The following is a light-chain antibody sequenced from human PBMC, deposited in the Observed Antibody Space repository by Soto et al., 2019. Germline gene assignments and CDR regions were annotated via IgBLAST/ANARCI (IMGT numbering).Light chain of an antibody. J-gene: IGKJ1*01. CDR3: QQYGSSPRT. CDR2: GAS. Sequence: EIVLTQSPGTLSLSPGERATLSCRASQSVSSSYFAWYQQKPGQAPRLLIYGASSRATGIPDRFSGSGSGTDFPLIISRLEPEDFAVYYWQQYGSSPRTFGQGTKVEIK. V-gene: IGKV3-20*01. CDR1: QSVSSSY.